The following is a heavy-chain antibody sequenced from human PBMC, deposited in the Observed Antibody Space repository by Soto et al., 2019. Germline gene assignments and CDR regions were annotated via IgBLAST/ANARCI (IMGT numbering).Heavy chain of an antibody. D-gene: IGHD3-22*01. Sequence: PSETRSGTGNFSGCSVSSGYWSLIRQPPGKGLEWIGFMYFGGSFNYNPSLAGRVTISVETSKNQFSMKMTSVTAADTAVYYCARSYYDSLGFTVGPWGQGTLVTVSS. J-gene: IGHJ5*02. CDR3: ARSYYDSLGFTVGP. CDR2: MYFGGSF. V-gene: IGHV4-59*02. CDR1: GCSVSSGY.